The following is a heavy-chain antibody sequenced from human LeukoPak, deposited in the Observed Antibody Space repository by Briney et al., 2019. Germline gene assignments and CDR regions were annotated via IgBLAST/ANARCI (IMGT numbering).Heavy chain of an antibody. CDR3: TRNPGMDV. CDR1: GFTFSTYW. Sequence: PGGSLRLSRAASGFTFSTYWMHWVRQAPGKGLVWVSRINGDGSSSTYADSVKGRFTISRDNAKNTLYLQMNSLRTEDTAVYYCTRNPGMDVWGQGTTVTVSS. J-gene: IGHJ6*02. V-gene: IGHV3-74*01. CDR2: INGDGSSS.